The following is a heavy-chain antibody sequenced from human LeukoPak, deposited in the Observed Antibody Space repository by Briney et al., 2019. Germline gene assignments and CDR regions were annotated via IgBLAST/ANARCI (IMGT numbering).Heavy chain of an antibody. CDR3: ARGLEAYYYDSSGYYRRRSDAFDI. CDR1: GGSFSGYY. D-gene: IGHD3-22*01. V-gene: IGHV4-34*01. J-gene: IGHJ3*02. CDR2: INHSGST. Sequence: SSETLSLTCAVYGGSFSGYYWSWIRQPPGKGLEWIGEINHSGSTNYNPSLKSRVTISVDTSKNQFSLKLSSVTAADTAVYYCARGLEAYYYDSSGYYRRRSDAFDIWGQGTMVTVSS.